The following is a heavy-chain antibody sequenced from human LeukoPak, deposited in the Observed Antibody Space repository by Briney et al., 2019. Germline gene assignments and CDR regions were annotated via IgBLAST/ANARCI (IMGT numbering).Heavy chain of an antibody. Sequence: ASVKVSCKASGYTFTSYYMHWVRQSPGQGLEGMGIINPSGGSTSYAQKFQGRVTMTRDTSTSTVYMELSSLRSEDTAVYYCARGPRNWGFDDYWGQGTLVTASS. D-gene: IGHD7-27*01. V-gene: IGHV1-46*01. CDR1: GYTFTSYY. CDR2: INPSGGST. J-gene: IGHJ4*02. CDR3: ARGPRNWGFDDY.